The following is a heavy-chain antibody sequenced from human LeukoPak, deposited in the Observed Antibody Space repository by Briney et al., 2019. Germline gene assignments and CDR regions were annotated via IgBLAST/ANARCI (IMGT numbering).Heavy chain of an antibody. CDR3: AKGHGDSSGYYYFDS. Sequence: PGGSLSLSCAVSGFTVSGNYMSWVRQAPGKGLEWVSAIRGNAGTTYYADSVKGRFTIFRDTSKNMLYLQMNSLRVEDTAVYYCAKGHGDSSGYYYFDSWGQGTLVTVSS. D-gene: IGHD3-22*01. CDR1: GFTVSGNY. CDR2: IRGNAGTT. V-gene: IGHV3-23*01. J-gene: IGHJ4*02.